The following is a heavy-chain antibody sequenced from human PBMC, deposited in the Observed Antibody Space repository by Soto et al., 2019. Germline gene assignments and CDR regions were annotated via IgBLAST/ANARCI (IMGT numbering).Heavy chain of an antibody. Sequence: QVQLQESGPGLVKPSGTLSLTCAVSGGSISSSNWWSWVRQPPGKGLEWIGEIYHSGSTNYNPSLKSRVTITVDKSKNQFSLKLSSVTAADTAVYYCARVTYYYDSSGYPTPTFDYWGQGTLVTVSS. CDR1: GGSISSSNW. D-gene: IGHD3-22*01. CDR3: ARVTYYYDSSGYPTPTFDY. V-gene: IGHV4-4*02. CDR2: IYHSGST. J-gene: IGHJ4*02.